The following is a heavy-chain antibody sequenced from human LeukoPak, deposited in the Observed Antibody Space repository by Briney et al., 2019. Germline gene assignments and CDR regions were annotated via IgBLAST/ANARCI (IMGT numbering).Heavy chain of an antibody. CDR3: ARQEIAVALD. CDR2: INSDGSSI. Sequence: GGSLRLSCAASGFTLSSYWMHWVRQTPGKGLVWVSRINSDGSSIGYADSVEGRFTIARDNAKNTLYLQMNSLRAEDTAVYYCARQEIAVALDWGQGTLVTVSS. V-gene: IGHV3-74*01. D-gene: IGHD6-19*01. J-gene: IGHJ4*02. CDR1: GFTLSSYW.